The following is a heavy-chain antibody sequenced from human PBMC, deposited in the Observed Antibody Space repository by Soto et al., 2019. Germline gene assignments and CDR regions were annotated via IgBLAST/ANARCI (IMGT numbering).Heavy chain of an antibody. J-gene: IGHJ4*02. V-gene: IGHV3-64*01. CDR2: ISSNGGTT. D-gene: IGHD1-7*01. Sequence: SLRLSCVASGFTFSSYDMHWVRQAPGKGLEYVSSISSNGGTTYYGNSVKGRFTISRDNSKNTLYLQMGSLRAEDMAVYYCVRRVSGNYDYWGQGTLVTVSS. CDR3: VRRVSGNYDY. CDR1: GFTFSSYD.